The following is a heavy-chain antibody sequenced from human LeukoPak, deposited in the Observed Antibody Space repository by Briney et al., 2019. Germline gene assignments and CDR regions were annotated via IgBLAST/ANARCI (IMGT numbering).Heavy chain of an antibody. J-gene: IGHJ4*02. CDR2: LNPNSGGT. Sequence: SVKLSCKASGHTFTGHYMHWVRQAPGQGLEWMGWLNPNSGGTNYAQKFKGRVTMSRDTSNHTAYMELIRMTSDDTAVDFWAREVVSRWYDYWGQGTVVTVSS. CDR1: GHTFTGHY. D-gene: IGHD6-13*01. CDR3: AREVVSRWYDY. V-gene: IGHV1-2*02.